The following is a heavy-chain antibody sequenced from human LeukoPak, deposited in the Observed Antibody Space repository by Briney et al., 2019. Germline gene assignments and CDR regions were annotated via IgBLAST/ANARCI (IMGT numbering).Heavy chain of an antibody. D-gene: IGHD6-13*01. J-gene: IGHJ6*02. CDR2: ISGSGGST. Sequence: GGSLRLSCAASGFTFSSYAMSWVRQAPGKGLEWVSAISGSGGSTYYADSVKGRFTISRDNSKNTLYLQMNSLRAEDTAVYYGAKDPPQLYSRSGYEVGMDVWAKGPRLTAP. CDR3: AKDPPQLYSRSGYEVGMDV. V-gene: IGHV3-23*01. CDR1: GFTFSSYA.